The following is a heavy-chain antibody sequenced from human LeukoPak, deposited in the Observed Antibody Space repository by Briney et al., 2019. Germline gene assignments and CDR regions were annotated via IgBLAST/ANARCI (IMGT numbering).Heavy chain of an antibody. CDR2: INSDGSST. V-gene: IGHV3-74*01. CDR1: GFTFSSYW. Sequence: GGSLRLSCAASGFTFSSYWMHWVRQAPGKGLVWVSRINSDGSSTSYADSVKGRFAISRDNAKNTLYLQMNSLRAEDTAVYYCARDGGTAVAAFDYWGQGTLVTVSS. CDR3: ARDGGTAVAAFDY. D-gene: IGHD6-19*01. J-gene: IGHJ4*02.